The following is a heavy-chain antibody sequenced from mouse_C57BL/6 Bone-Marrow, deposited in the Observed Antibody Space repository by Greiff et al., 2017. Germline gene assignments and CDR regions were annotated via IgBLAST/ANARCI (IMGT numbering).Heavy chain of an antibody. V-gene: IGHV14-2*01. CDR2: LDPEDGET. J-gene: IGHJ3*01. Sequence: VQLKESGAELVKPGASVKLSCTASGFNIKDYYMPWVKQRTDQGLEWIGRLDPEDGETKYAPKFQGKATITADPSSNTAYLQLSSLTSEDTAVYYCARDWLLPVFAYWGQGTLVTVSA. D-gene: IGHD2-3*01. CDR3: ARDWLLPVFAY. CDR1: GFNIKDYY.